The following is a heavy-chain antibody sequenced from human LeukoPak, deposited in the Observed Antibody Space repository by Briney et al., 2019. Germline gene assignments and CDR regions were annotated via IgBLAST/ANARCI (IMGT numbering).Heavy chain of an antibody. CDR2: ISSSSSYI. Sequence: GGSLRLSCAASGFTFSSYSMNWVRQAPGKGLEWVSSISSSSSYIYYAGSVKGRFTISRDNAKNSLYLQMNSLRAEDTAVYYCARDDVVVPAAKPGLDYWGQGTLVTVSS. D-gene: IGHD2-2*01. CDR3: ARDDVVVPAAKPGLDY. J-gene: IGHJ4*02. CDR1: GFTFSSYS. V-gene: IGHV3-21*01.